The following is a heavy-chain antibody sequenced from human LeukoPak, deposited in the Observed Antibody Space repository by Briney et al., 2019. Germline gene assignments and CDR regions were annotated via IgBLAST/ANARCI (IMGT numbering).Heavy chain of an antibody. D-gene: IGHD6-13*01. Sequence: PGGSLRLSCAASGFTFSSYSMNWVRQAPGKGLEWVSYISSSSRTIYYADSVKGRFTISRDNAKNSLYLQMNSLRAEDTAVYYCARDLVAAGTNYFDYWGQGTLVTVSS. V-gene: IGHV3-48*01. CDR2: ISSSSRTI. CDR3: ARDLVAAGTNYFDY. CDR1: GFTFSSYS. J-gene: IGHJ4*02.